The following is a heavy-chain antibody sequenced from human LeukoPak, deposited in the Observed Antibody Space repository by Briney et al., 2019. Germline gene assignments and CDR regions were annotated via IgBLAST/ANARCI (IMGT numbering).Heavy chain of an antibody. CDR3: ARARDTVRAYYSFYYMDV. J-gene: IGHJ6*03. D-gene: IGHD4-11*01. CDR1: GGSISSHY. V-gene: IGHV4-59*11. CDR2: IYYRGST. Sequence: SETLSLTCTVSGGSISSHYWSWIRQPPGEGLGWIGYIYYRGSTNHNPSLKSRVTISLDTSKNQFSLRLSSVTAADTAVYYCARARDTVRAYYSFYYMDVWGKGTTVTVSS.